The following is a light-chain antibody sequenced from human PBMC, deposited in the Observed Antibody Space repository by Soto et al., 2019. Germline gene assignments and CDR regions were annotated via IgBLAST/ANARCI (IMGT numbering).Light chain of an antibody. V-gene: IGLV3-21*01. CDR2: YDS. J-gene: IGLJ2*01. CDR1: NIGRKS. Sequence: SYELTQPPSVSVAPGETARITCGGNNIGRKSEHRYHQKTGQAPVLVIYYDSDRTSGIPERFSGSNSGNTATLSITRVEAEDDAEYYCQVVDSHSDHSVFGGGTKSPS. CDR3: QVVDSHSDHSV.